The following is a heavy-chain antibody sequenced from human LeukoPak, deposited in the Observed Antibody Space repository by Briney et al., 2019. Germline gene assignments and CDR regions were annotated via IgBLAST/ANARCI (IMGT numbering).Heavy chain of an antibody. CDR1: GGSFSGYY. J-gene: IGHJ6*03. V-gene: IGHV4-34*01. Sequence: PSETLSLTCAVYGGSFSGYYWSWIRQPPGKGLEWIGEINHSGSTNYNPSLKSRVTISVDTSKNQFSLKLSSVTAADTAVYYCARGRQQLVCQYYYYYYMDVWGKGTTVTVSS. D-gene: IGHD6-13*01. CDR2: INHSGST. CDR3: ARGRQQLVCQYYYYYYMDV.